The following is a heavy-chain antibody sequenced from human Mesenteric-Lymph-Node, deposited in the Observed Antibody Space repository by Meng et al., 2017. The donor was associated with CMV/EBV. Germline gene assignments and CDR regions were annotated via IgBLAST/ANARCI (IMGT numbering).Heavy chain of an antibody. J-gene: IGHJ5*02. CDR3: ARGKGIHALNWFDP. CDR1: GGSISSGKW. D-gene: IGHD1-14*01. CDR2: IYHSGST. Sequence: VAGGSISSGKWWGRDRQRRGRGLGWIGEIYHSGSTNYDPSLKSRVTISVDTSKNQFSLKLSSVTAADTAVYYCARGKGIHALNWFDPWGQGTLVTVSS. V-gene: IGHV4-4*02.